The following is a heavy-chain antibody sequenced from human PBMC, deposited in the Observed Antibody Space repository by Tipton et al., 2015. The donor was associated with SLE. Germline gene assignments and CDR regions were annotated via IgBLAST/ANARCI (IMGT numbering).Heavy chain of an antibody. CDR1: GGSVSSGSYY. J-gene: IGHJ4*02. CDR3: ASRGYCSGGSCPGHFDY. D-gene: IGHD2-15*01. Sequence: TLSLTCTVSGGSVSSGSYYWSWIRQPPGKGLEWIGYIYYSGSTNYNPSLKSRVTISVDTSKNQFSLKLSSVTAADTAVYYCASRGYCSGGSCPGHFDYWGQGTLVTVSS. V-gene: IGHV4-61*01. CDR2: IYYSGST.